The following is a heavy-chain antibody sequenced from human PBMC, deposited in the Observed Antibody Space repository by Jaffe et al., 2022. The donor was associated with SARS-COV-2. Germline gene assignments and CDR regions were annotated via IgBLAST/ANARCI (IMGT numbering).Heavy chain of an antibody. CDR2: ISGSGGGT. Sequence: EVQLLESGGGLVQPGGSLRVSCAASGFTFSSYAMTWVRQAPGKGLEWVSAISGSGGGTYYADSVKGRFTISRDNSKSTMYLHMKSLRAEDTAVYYCAKSGITMMGVIIPDYTGMDVWGLGTTVTVSS. CDR1: GFTFSSYA. J-gene: IGHJ6*02. V-gene: IGHV3-23*01. D-gene: IGHD3-22*01. CDR3: AKSGITMMGVIIPDYTGMDV.